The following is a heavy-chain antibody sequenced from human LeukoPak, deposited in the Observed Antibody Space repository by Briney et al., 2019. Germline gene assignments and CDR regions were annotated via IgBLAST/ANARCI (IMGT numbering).Heavy chain of an antibody. CDR1: GDSITNSTYS. CDR3: ARGQKYRSGYTVTELGSGYFDY. Sequence: SETLSLTCTVSGDSITNSTYSWGWVRQPPGKGLEWIGTFSYSRSTYYNKSLKSRVTISADTSKNQFSLRLSSVTAADTAVYYCARGQKYRSGYTVTELGSGYFDYWGQGTLVTVSS. J-gene: IGHJ4*02. CDR2: FSYSRST. V-gene: IGHV4-39*07. D-gene: IGHD5-18*01.